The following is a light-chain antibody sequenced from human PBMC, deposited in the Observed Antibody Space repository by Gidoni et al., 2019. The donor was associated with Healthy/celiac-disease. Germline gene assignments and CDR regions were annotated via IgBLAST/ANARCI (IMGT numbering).Light chain of an antibody. V-gene: IGKV1-13*02. CDR2: EAS. CDR1: EGSSNS. CDR3: QQFNSYLWT. J-gene: IGKJ1*01. Sequence: PPSLSACEGARVTCSCRESEGSSNSVGWYQQKRGKASKLLNGEASRFESVVPTSIGSSGARKDFTLTISSQQPEDFATYYCQQFNSYLWTFGQGTKVEIK.